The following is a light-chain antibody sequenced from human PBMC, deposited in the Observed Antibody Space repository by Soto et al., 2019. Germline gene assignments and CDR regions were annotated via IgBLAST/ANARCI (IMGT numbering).Light chain of an antibody. J-gene: IGKJ5*01. Sequence: EIVLTQSPATLSLSSGERDTLSCRASQSVSSYLAWYQQKPGQAPRLLIYDASNRATGIPARFSGSGSGTDFTLTISSLETEDFAVYYCQQRSNWPITFGQGTRLEIK. CDR2: DAS. CDR3: QQRSNWPIT. CDR1: QSVSSY. V-gene: IGKV3-11*01.